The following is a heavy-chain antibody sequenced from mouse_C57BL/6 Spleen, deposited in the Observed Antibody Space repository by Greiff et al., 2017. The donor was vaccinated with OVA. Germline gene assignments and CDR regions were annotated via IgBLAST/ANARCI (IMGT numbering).Heavy chain of an antibody. V-gene: IGHV3-8*01. Sequence: EVQRVESGPGLAKPSQTLYLTCSVTGYSITSDYWNWIRKFPGNKLEYMGYISYSGSTYYNPSLKSRISITRDTSKNQYYLQLNSVTTEDTATYYCARNDYSNPWYFDVWGTGTTVTVSS. CDR2: ISYSGST. J-gene: IGHJ1*03. CDR3: ARNDYSNPWYFDV. D-gene: IGHD2-5*01. CDR1: GYSITSDY.